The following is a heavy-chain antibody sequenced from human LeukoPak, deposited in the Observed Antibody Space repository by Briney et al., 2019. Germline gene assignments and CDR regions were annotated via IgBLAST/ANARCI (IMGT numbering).Heavy chain of an antibody. CDR2: ISSSTSYI. CDR1: GFIFSTYS. V-gene: IGHV3-21*01. J-gene: IGHJ4*02. D-gene: IGHD1-26*01. CDR3: ARENSGSYYQFDC. Sequence: PGGSLRLSCAASGFIFSTYSMNWVRQAPGKGLEWVSSISSSTSYIYYADSVKGRFTISRDNAKNSLYLQMNSLRPEDTAVYYCARENSGSYYQFDCWGQGTLVTVS.